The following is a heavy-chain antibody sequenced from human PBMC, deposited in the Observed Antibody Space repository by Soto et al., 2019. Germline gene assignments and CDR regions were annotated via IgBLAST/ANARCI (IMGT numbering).Heavy chain of an antibody. CDR1: GGPFSSYA. CDR2: IIPLFDTP. Sequence: QVQLVQSGAEVKKPGSSVKVSCKASGGPFSSYAITWVRQAPGQGLEWMGGIIPLFDTPNYAQRFQGRVTITADESTSTSYMELSGLISDDTAVYYCALSYCSYHYGAYWGQGTLVTVSS. V-gene: IGHV1-69*01. D-gene: IGHD2-21*02. J-gene: IGHJ4*02. CDR3: ALSYCSYHYGAY.